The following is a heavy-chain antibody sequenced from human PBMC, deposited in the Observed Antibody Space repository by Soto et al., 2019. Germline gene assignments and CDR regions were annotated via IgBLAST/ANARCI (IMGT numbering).Heavy chain of an antibody. CDR2: ISGSGGST. CDR3: AKGSSKGCYSKDYYYYYMDV. V-gene: IGHV3-23*01. CDR1: GFTFSSYA. J-gene: IGHJ6*03. Sequence: GGSLRLSCAASGFTFSSYAMSWVRQAPGKGLEWVSAISGSGGSTYYADSVKDRFTISRDNSKNTLYLQMNSLRAEDTAVYYCAKGSSKGCYSKDYYYYYMDVWGKGTTVTVSS. D-gene: IGHD4-4*01.